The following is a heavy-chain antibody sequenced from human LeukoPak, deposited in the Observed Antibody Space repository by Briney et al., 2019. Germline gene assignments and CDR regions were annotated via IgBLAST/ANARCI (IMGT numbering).Heavy chain of an antibody. V-gene: IGHV1-69*04. D-gene: IGHD3-16*01. CDR3: AREPEGESFDY. Sequence: SVKVSCKASGGTFSSYAISWVRQAPGQGLEWMGRIIPIFGIAHYAQKFQGRVTITADKSTSTAYMELSSLRSEDTAVYYCAREPEGESFDYWGQGTLVTVSS. J-gene: IGHJ4*02. CDR2: IIPIFGIA. CDR1: GGTFSSYA.